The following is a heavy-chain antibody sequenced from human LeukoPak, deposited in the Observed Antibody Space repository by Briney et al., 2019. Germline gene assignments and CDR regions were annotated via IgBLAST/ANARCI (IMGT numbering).Heavy chain of an antibody. CDR2: ISYDGSNK. Sequence: PGGSLRLSCAASGFTFSSYAMHWVRQAPGKGLEWVAVISYDGSNKYYADSVKGRFTISRDNSKNTLYLQMNSQRAEDTAVYYCAREVLWFGELRGAFDIWGQGTMVIVSS. J-gene: IGHJ3*02. V-gene: IGHV3-30-3*01. CDR1: GFTFSSYA. D-gene: IGHD3-10*01. CDR3: AREVLWFGELRGAFDI.